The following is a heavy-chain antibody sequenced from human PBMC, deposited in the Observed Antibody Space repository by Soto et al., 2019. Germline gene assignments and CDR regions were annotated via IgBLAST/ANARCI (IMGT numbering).Heavy chain of an antibody. D-gene: IGHD6-13*01. CDR2: TYYRSNWYT. V-gene: IGHV6-1*01. J-gene: IGHJ5*02. CDR1: GDRVSTNSAT. Sequence: SQTLSLTCAISGDRVSTNSATWDWIRQSPSRGLEWLGRTYYRSNWYTDYAVSVKGRITITTDTSKNQVVLTMTNMDPVDTATYYCAHYSYSSSWYDGLFDPWGQGTLVTVSS. CDR3: AHYSYSSSWYDGLFDP.